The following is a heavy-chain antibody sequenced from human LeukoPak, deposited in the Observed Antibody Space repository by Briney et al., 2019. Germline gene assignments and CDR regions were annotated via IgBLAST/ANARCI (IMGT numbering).Heavy chain of an antibody. CDR2: IIPIFGTA. J-gene: IGHJ5*02. CDR3: AREGGVRDWFDP. D-gene: IGHD3-16*01. Sequence: SVKVSCKASGGTFSSYAISWVRQAPGQGLEWMGGIIPIFGTANYAQKLQGRVTITTDESTSTAYMELSSLRSEDTAVYYCAREGGVRDWFDPWGQGTLVTVSS. V-gene: IGHV1-69*05. CDR1: GGTFSSYA.